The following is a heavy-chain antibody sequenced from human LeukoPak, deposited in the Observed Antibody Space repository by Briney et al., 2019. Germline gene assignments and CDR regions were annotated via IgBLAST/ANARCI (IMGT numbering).Heavy chain of an antibody. Sequence: GGSLRLSCAASGFTFSDYYMSWIRQAPGKGLEWVSYISSSGSTIYYADSVKGRFTISRDNAKNSLYLQMNSLRAEDTAVYYCARDPYYYDSSGYYYGVWSYAFDIWGQGTMVTVSS. V-gene: IGHV3-11*04. J-gene: IGHJ3*02. CDR3: ARDPYYYDSSGYYYGVWSYAFDI. D-gene: IGHD3-22*01. CDR2: ISSSGSTI. CDR1: GFTFSDYY.